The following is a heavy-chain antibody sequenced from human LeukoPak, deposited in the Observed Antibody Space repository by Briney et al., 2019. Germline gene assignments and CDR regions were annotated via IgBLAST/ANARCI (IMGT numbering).Heavy chain of an antibody. CDR2: ITSSSSGI. J-gene: IGHJ4*02. D-gene: IGHD2-15*01. CDR3: ARGRGCSGGSCYNDY. CDR1: GLTFSSYT. Sequence: GGSLRLSCAASGLTFSSYTMNWVRQAPGKGLEWVSYITSSSSGIYYSDSVKGRFTISRDNAKHSLYLQMNTQRDEDTCVIYCARGRGCSGGSCYNDYCGEGALVTVSS. V-gene: IGHV3-48*02.